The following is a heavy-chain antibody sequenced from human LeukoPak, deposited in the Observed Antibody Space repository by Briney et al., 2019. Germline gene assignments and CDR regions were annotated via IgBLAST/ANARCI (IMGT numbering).Heavy chain of an antibody. J-gene: IGHJ3*02. D-gene: IGHD2-21*02. V-gene: IGHV3-11*04. Sequence: GGSLRLSCAASGFTFSDYYMSWIRQAPGKGLEWVSYISSGDNTIYYADSVKGRFTMSRDNAKNSLYLQMNSLRAEDTAVYYCARGPQVVTAGHDAFDIWGHGTMVTVSS. CDR2: ISSGDNTI. CDR3: ARGPQVVTAGHDAFDI. CDR1: GFTFSDYY.